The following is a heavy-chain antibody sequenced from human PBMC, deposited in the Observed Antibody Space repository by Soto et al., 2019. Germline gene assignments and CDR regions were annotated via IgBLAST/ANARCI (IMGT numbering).Heavy chain of an antibody. J-gene: IGHJ6*02. V-gene: IGHV4-39*01. CDR1: GGSISSSSYY. D-gene: IGHD5-18*01. CDR2: IYYSGST. CDR3: ARLVSGYSYAVSYYYGMDV. Sequence: SETLSLTCTVSGGSISSSSYYWGWIRQPPGKGLEWIGSIYYSGSTYYNPSLKSRVTISVDTSKNQFSLKLSSVTAADTAVYYCARLVSGYSYAVSYYYGMDVWGQGTTVTVSS.